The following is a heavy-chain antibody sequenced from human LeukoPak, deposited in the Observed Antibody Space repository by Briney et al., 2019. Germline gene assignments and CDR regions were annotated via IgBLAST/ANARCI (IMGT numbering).Heavy chain of an antibody. CDR2: ISSSGSTI. J-gene: IGHJ4*02. Sequence: GGSLRLSCAASGFTFSDYYMSWIRQAPGKGLEWVSYISSSGSTIYYADSVEGRFTISRDNAKNSLYLQMNSLRAEDTAVYYCARDLDYYDSSGSHEAFDYWGQGTLVTVSS. CDR3: ARDLDYYDSSGSHEAFDY. CDR1: GFTFSDYY. D-gene: IGHD3-22*01. V-gene: IGHV3-11*04.